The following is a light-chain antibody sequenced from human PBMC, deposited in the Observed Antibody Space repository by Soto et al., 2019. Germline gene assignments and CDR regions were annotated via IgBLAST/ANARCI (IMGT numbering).Light chain of an antibody. CDR2: DAS. J-gene: IGKJ3*01. CDR1: LSISRS. Sequence: DIQMTQSPSTLSASVGDRVTITCRASLSISRSLAWYQQKPGKAPNLLIFDASSLEGGVPSRFSGSGFGTEFTLTITNLQPADFATYYCQQYSDFLISFGPGTTVDFK. CDR3: QQYSDFLIS. V-gene: IGKV1-5*01.